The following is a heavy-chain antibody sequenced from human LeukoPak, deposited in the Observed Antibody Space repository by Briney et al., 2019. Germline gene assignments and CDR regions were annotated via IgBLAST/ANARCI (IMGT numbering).Heavy chain of an antibody. J-gene: IGHJ4*02. D-gene: IGHD3-10*01. Sequence: GGSLRLSCAASGFSFRTYAMSWVRQAPGKGLEWVSGITGDDTANYPVSVKGRFSIYRDDSTSTLYLEMNSLRAEDTATYYCAKGADRFGEFDYWGQGTLVTVSS. CDR3: AKGADRFGEFDY. CDR1: GFSFRTYA. V-gene: IGHV3-23*01. CDR2: ITGDDTA.